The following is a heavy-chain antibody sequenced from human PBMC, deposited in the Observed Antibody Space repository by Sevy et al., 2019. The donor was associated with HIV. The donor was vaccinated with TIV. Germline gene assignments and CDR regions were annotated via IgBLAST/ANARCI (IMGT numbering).Heavy chain of an antibody. D-gene: IGHD1-26*01. CDR3: ARGPEWELTSFLSH. V-gene: IGHV3-30-3*01. J-gene: IGHJ4*02. Sequence: GGSLRLSCAASGFTFRTYAFHWVRQAPGRGLEWIGLISSNGDNDLYANSVRGRFTISRDNSMNILYLQMTSLTPDDTAVYYCARGPEWELTSFLSHWGQGTLVIVSS. CDR2: ISSNGDND. CDR1: GFTFRTYA.